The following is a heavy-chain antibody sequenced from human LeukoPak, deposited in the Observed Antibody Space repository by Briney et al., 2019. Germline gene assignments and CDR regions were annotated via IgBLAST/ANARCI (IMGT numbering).Heavy chain of an antibody. Sequence: PSETLSLTCSVSGDSITNYNYHWGWTRQPPGKGLEWIGRLYNTGSTDNTDSNPSLQSRVTISADTSMNQIFLRLTSVTAADTAVYYCARDFGAGSYRYGMDVWGQGTTVTVSS. V-gene: IGHV4-39*07. J-gene: IGHJ6*02. CDR3: ARDFGAGSYRYGMDV. D-gene: IGHD3-10*01. CDR2: LYNTGSTDNT. CDR1: GDSITNYNYH.